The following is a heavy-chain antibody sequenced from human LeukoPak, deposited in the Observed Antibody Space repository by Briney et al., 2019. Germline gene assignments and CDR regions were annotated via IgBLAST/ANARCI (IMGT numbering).Heavy chain of an antibody. D-gene: IGHD3-3*01. Sequence: SETLSLTCAVYGGSFSGYYWSWIRQPPGKGLEWIGEINHSGSTNYNPSLKSRVTISVDTSKNQFSLKLSSVTAADTAVYYCARGPTYYDFWSGYRRGYNWFDPWPGNPGHRLL. V-gene: IGHV4-34*01. CDR3: ARGPTYYDFWSGYRRGYNWFDP. J-gene: IGHJ5*02. CDR1: GGSFSGYY. CDR2: INHSGST.